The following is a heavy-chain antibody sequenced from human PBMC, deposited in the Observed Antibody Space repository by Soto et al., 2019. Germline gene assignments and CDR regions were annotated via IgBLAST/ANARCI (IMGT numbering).Heavy chain of an antibody. D-gene: IGHD6-19*01. Sequence: QVQLVESGGGVVQPGRSLRLSCAASGFTFSSYGMHWVRQAPGKGLEWVAVISYDGSNKYYADSVKGRFTISRDNSKNTLYLQMNSLRAEDTAVYYCAKDSSSGRYNWFDPWGQGTLVTVCS. CDR3: AKDSSSGRYNWFDP. CDR2: ISYDGSNK. CDR1: GFTFSSYG. J-gene: IGHJ5*02. V-gene: IGHV3-30*18.